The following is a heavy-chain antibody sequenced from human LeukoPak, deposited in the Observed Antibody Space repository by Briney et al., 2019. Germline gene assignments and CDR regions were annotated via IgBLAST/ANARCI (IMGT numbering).Heavy chain of an antibody. J-gene: IGHJ4*02. CDR1: GYTFTSYG. CDR2: ISAYNGNT. CDR3: ARVGRWYRSSTSCSEPYYFDY. Sequence: ASVKVSCKASGYTFTSYGISWVRQAPGQGLEWMGWISAYNGNTNYAQKLQGRVTMTTDTSTSIAYMELRSLRSDDTAVYYCARVGRWYRSSTSCSEPYYFDYWGQGTLVTVSS. D-gene: IGHD2-2*01. V-gene: IGHV1-18*01.